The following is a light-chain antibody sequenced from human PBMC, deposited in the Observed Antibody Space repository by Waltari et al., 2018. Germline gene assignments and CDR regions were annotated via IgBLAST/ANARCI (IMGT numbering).Light chain of an antibody. Sequence: DILMTQSPLSLPVTPGEPASISCRSSQSLLHSNGYNYLDWYLQKPGQSPQVLIYLGSNRDSGVPDRFSGSGSGTDFTLKISRVEAEDVGVYYCMQGTHWPGTFGQGTRLEIK. V-gene: IGKV2-28*01. J-gene: IGKJ5*01. CDR1: QSLLHSNGYNY. CDR3: MQGTHWPGT. CDR2: LGS.